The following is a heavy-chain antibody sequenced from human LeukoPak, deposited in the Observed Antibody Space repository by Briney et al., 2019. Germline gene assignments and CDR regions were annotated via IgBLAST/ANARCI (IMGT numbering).Heavy chain of an antibody. CDR1: GGSISSGTYY. CDR2: TYTSGST. V-gene: IGHV4-61*02. J-gene: IGHJ6*03. D-gene: IGHD5-18*01. Sequence: SGTLSLTCTVSGGSISSGTYYWNWIRQPAGTGLEWIGRTYTSGSTNYNPSLKSRVTISVDTSKNQFSLKLSSVTAADTAVYYCARDGYDDGYYYLDVWGKGTTVTISS. CDR3: ARDGYDDGYYYLDV.